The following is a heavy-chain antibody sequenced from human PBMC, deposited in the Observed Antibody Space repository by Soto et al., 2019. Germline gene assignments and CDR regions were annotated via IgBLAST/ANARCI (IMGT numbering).Heavy chain of an antibody. CDR1: GYSFTSYW. CDR3: ARRDAYNLDY. CDR2: IDPSDSYT. V-gene: IGHV5-10-1*01. D-gene: IGHD1-1*01. Sequence: GESLKISCKGSGYSFTSYWISWVRQMPGKGLEWMGRIDPSDSYTNYSPSFQGHVTISADKSISTAYLQWSSLKASDTAIYYCARRDAYNLDYWGQGTLVTVSS. J-gene: IGHJ4*02.